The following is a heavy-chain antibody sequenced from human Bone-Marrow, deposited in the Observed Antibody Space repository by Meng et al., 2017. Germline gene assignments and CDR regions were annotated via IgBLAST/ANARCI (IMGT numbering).Heavy chain of an antibody. V-gene: IGHV3-21*01. J-gene: IGHJ6*02. Sequence: GESPKTLRSAPGFTFSSYSMNWVRQAPGKGLEWVSSISSSSSYIYYADSVKGRFTISRDNAKNSLYLQMNSLRAEDTAVYYCARDLRPYYDFWSGYPYYGMDVWGQGTTVTVSS. CDR2: ISSSSSYI. CDR3: ARDLRPYYDFWSGYPYYGMDV. D-gene: IGHD3-3*01. CDR1: GFTFSSYS.